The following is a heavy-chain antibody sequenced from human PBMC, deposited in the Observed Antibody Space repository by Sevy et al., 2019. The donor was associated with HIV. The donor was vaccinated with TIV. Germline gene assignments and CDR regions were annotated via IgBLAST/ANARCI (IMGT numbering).Heavy chain of an antibody. V-gene: IGHV3-23*01. CDR1: GFTFNNYA. D-gene: IGHD3-10*02. CDR3: VKDYMFAADWAPDS. J-gene: IGHJ4*02. Sequence: GGSLRLSCAASGFTFNNYAMSWVRQPPGKGLEWVSGLIENGVDTYYSESVRGRFTISRDNSKNTLYLQMNSLRAEDTAIYYCVKDYMFAADWAPDSWGQGTLVTVSS. CDR2: LIENGVDT.